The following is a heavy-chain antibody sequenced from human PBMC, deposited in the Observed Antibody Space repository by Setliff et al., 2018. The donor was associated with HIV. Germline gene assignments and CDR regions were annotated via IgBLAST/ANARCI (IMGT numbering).Heavy chain of an antibody. CDR3: ASLDGSESPYIYYYYMDV. V-gene: IGHV4-39*01. J-gene: IGHJ6*03. D-gene: IGHD3-10*01. CDR1: GGSISTSRYY. CDR2: INYRGNT. Sequence: PSETLSLTCTVSGGSISTSRYYWGWIRQPPGKGLEWIGSINYRGNTYYNPSLKSRAAISVDTSKNQISLKLSSVTAADTAVYYCASLDGSESPYIYYYYMDVWGKVTAVTVSS.